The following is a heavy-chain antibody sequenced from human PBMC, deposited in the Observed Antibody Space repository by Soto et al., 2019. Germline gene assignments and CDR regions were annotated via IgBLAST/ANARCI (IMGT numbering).Heavy chain of an antibody. V-gene: IGHV3-21*04. J-gene: IGHJ3*02. CDR1: GFTFSSYS. CDR2: ISSSSSYI. CDR3: AKDMPGYSSGLVGAFDI. Sequence: GGSLRLSCAASGFTFSSYSMNWVRQAPGKGLEWVSSISSSSSYIYYADSVKGRFTISRDNAKNSLYLQMNSLRAEDTALYYCAKDMPGYSSGLVGAFDIWGQGTMVTVSS. D-gene: IGHD6-19*01.